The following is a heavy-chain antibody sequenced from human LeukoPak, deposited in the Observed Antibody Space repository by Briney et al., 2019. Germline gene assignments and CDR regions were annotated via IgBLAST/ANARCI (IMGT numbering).Heavy chain of an antibody. CDR2: ISSSGSSI. CDR1: GFTFGDHA. V-gene: IGHV3-48*03. D-gene: IGHD2-2*01. CDR3: ARDPRCSSMSCYRSSFYGMDV. J-gene: IGHJ6*02. Sequence: PGGSLRLSCTASGFTFGDHAMNWVRQAPGKGLEWASYISSSGSSIYYADSVKGRFTISRDNAKNSLYLQMNSLRAEDTAVYYCARDPRCSSMSCYRSSFYGMDVWGQGTTVTVSS.